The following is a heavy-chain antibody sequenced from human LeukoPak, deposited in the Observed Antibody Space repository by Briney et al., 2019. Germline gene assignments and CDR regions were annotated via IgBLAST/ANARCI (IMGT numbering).Heavy chain of an antibody. Sequence: PXGSLRLSCAASGFSFSNYAMSWVRQAPGKGREWVSSTNNGGSRTHYADSVKGRFTISRDNSKNTLYLQLNSVTAEDTAVYYCAKNSYYGLDVWGRGTTVAVSS. CDR3: AKNSYYGLDV. J-gene: IGHJ6*02. V-gene: IGHV3-23*01. CDR2: TNNGGSRT. CDR1: GFSFSNYA.